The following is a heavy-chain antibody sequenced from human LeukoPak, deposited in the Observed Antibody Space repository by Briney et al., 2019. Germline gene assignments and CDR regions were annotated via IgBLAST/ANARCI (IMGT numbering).Heavy chain of an antibody. D-gene: IGHD1-7*01. J-gene: IGHJ4*02. Sequence: GGSLRLSCAASGFTFISYSMNWVRQAPGKGLEWVSSISSSSSYIYYADSVKGRFTISRDNAKNSLYLQMNSLRAEDTAVYYCARAHNWKYGSFDFWGQGTLVTVSS. V-gene: IGHV3-21*01. CDR3: ARAHNWKYGSFDF. CDR1: GFTFISYS. CDR2: ISSSSSYI.